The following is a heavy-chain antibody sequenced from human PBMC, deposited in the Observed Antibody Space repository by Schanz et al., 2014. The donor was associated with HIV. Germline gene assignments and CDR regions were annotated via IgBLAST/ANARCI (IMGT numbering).Heavy chain of an antibody. J-gene: IGHJ3*02. CDR2: IYYSGNT. D-gene: IGHD5-12*01. V-gene: IGHV4-31*03. CDR1: GGSIISGDYY. Sequence: QVQLQESGPGLVKPSETLSLTCTVSGGSIISGDYYWTWIRQHPGKGLEWIEYIYYSGNTHYNPSLRGRLTISVDTSKSQLSLEVTSVTAAATAVYYRAREWPPGAFHIWGQGTMVAVSS. CDR3: AREWPPGAFHI.